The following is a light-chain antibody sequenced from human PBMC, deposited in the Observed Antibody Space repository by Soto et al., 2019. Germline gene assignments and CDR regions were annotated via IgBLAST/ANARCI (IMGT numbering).Light chain of an antibody. Sequence: EIVLTPSPGTLSLSPGERATLSCRASQSVSSSYLAWYQQKPGQAPRLLIYGASSRATGIPDRFSGSGSGTDFTLTISRLEPEDFAVNYCQQYGSSQTFGQGTKGDIK. CDR1: QSVSSSY. V-gene: IGKV3-20*01. J-gene: IGKJ1*01. CDR3: QQYGSSQT. CDR2: GAS.